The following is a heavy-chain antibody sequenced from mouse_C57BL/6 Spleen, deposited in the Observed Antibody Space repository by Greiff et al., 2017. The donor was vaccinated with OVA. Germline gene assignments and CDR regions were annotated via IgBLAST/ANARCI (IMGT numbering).Heavy chain of an antibody. J-gene: IGHJ4*01. CDR2: INPSSGYT. V-gene: IGHV1-7*01. D-gene: IGHD2-1*01. CDR1: GYTFTSYW. CDR3: ARADYGNLWGLDY. Sequence: VKLMESGAELAKPGASVKLSCKASGYTFTSYWMHWVKQRPGQGLEWIGYINPSSGYTKYNQKFKDKATLTADKSSSTAYMQLSSLTYEDSAVYYCARADYGNLWGLDYWGQGTPVTVSA.